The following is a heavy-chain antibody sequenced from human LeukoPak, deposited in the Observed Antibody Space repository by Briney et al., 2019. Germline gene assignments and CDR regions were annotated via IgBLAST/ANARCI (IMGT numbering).Heavy chain of an antibody. CDR3: ARGIAVAAPDY. D-gene: IGHD6-19*01. CDR2: ISSSSDV. V-gene: IGHV3-21*01. CDR1: GFTFSRFS. Sequence: GGSLRLSCAASGFTFSRFSMNWVRQAPGKRLEWVSSISSSSDVYYADSLKGRFTISRDNAKNSLYLQMNSLRADDTAVYYCARGIAVAAPDYWGQGSLVTVSS. J-gene: IGHJ4*02.